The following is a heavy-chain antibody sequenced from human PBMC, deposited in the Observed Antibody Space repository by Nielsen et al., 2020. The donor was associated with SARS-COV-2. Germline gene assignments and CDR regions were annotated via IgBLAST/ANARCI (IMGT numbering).Heavy chain of an antibody. CDR1: GFTFSSTY. J-gene: IGHJ4*02. CDR2: INPSGSGT. CDR3: AKGDIAVAGLDY. Sequence: GESLKISCSASGFTFSSTYMDWVRQAPGQGLVWVSRINPSGSGTAYADSVKGRFAVSRDNAENTVVLQIHSLRVEDTAVYYCAKGDIAVAGLDYWGQGTLVTVSS. V-gene: IGHV3-74*01. D-gene: IGHD6-19*01.